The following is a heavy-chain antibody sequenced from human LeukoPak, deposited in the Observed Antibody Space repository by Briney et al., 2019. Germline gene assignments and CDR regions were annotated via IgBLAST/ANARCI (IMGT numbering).Heavy chain of an antibody. D-gene: IGHD6-19*01. CDR2: INPNSGGT. Sequence: ASVKVSCKASGYTFTGYYMHWVRQAPGQGLEWMGWINPNSGGTNYAQKFQGRVTMTRDTSISTAYMELSRLRSDDTAVYYCARDSCIAVAAKAIDYWGQGTLVTVSS. CDR3: ARDSCIAVAAKAIDY. CDR1: GYTFTGYY. V-gene: IGHV1-2*02. J-gene: IGHJ4*02.